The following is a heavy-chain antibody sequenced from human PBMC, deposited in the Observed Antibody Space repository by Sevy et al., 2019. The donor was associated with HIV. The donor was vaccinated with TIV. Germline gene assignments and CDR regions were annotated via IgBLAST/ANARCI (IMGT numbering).Heavy chain of an antibody. CDR2: ISYDGSNK. D-gene: IGHD2-21*02. CDR3: AKVFDGGNSYYYYYGMDV. J-gene: IGHJ6*02. Sequence: GGSLRLSCAASGFTFSSYGMHWVRQAPGKGLERVAVISYDGSNKYYADSVKGRFTISRDNSKNTLYLQMNSLRAEDTAVYYCAKVFDGGNSYYYYYGMDVWGQGTTVTVSS. V-gene: IGHV3-30*18. CDR1: GFTFSSYG.